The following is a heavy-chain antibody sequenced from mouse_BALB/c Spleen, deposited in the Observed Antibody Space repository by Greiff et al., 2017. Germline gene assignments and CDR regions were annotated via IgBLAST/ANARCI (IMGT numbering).Heavy chain of an antibody. CDR2: ISSGGST. Sequence: EVKLMESGGGLVKPGGSLKLSCAASGFTFSSYAMSWVRQTPEKRLEWVASISSGGSTYYPDSVKGRFTISRDNPKNTLFLQMTSLRSEDTAMYYCARRSPYAMDYWGQGTSVTVSS. CDR3: ARRSPYAMDY. V-gene: IGHV5-6-5*01. J-gene: IGHJ4*01. CDR1: GFTFSSYA.